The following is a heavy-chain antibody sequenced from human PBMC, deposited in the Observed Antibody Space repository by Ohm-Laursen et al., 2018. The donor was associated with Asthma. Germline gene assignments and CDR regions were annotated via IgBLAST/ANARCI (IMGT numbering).Heavy chain of an antibody. V-gene: IGHV3-23*01. CDR1: GLPFSNFW. D-gene: IGHD5-18*01. Sequence: SLRLSCAASGLPFSNFWMSWVRQAPGKGLEWVSTISGSAGSTYYADSVKGRFTNSRDNSKNTLYLQMNSLRAEDTALYYCAKDRGFNYGYGMDVWGQGTTVTVSS. J-gene: IGHJ6*02. CDR3: AKDRGFNYGYGMDV. CDR2: ISGSAGST.